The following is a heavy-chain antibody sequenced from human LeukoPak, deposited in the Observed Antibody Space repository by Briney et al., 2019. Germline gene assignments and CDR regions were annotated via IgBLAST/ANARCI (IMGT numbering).Heavy chain of an antibody. D-gene: IGHD3-22*01. CDR1: GFTFSSYW. V-gene: IGHV3-7*01. Sequence: GGSLRLSCAASGFTFSSYWMSWVRQAPGKGLEWVANIKQDGSEKYYVDSVKGRFTISRDNAKNSLYLQMNSLRAEDTAVYYCAKRIHYYDSSGYYYDYYYYMDVWGKGTTVTISS. CDR3: AKRIHYYDSSGYYYDYYYYMDV. J-gene: IGHJ6*03. CDR2: IKQDGSEK.